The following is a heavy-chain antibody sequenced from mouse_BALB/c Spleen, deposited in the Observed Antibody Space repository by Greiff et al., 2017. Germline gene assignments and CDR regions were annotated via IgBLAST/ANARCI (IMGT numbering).Heavy chain of an antibody. CDR2: IDPYYGGT. J-gene: IGHJ4*01. CDR1: GYSFTGYN. Sequence: EVQGVESGPELEKPGASVKISCKASGYSFTGYNMNWVKQSNGKSLEWIGNIDPYYGGTSYNQKFKGKATLTVDKSSSTAYMQLKSLTSEDSAVYYCARGGNSPYYYAMDYWGQGTSVTVSS. V-gene: IGHV1-39*01. D-gene: IGHD2-1*01. CDR3: ARGGNSPYYYAMDY.